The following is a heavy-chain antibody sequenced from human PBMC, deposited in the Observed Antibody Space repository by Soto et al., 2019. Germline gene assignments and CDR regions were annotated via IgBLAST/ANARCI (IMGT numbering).Heavy chain of an antibody. J-gene: IGHJ6*02. Sequence: QVQLVQSGAEVKKPGSSVKVSCKASGGTFSSYAISWVRQAPGQGLEWMGGIIPIFGTANYAQKFQGRVTITADESTSTAYMELGSLRSEDTAVYYCAREGAGTTVDYYGMDVWGQGTTVTVSS. D-gene: IGHD1-1*01. V-gene: IGHV1-69*12. CDR2: IIPIFGTA. CDR3: AREGAGTTVDYYGMDV. CDR1: GGTFSSYA.